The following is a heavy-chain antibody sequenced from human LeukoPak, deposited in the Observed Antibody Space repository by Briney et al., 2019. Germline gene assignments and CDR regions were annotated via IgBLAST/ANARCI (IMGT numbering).Heavy chain of an antibody. J-gene: IGHJ4*02. D-gene: IGHD1-26*01. CDR1: GFTFSSSW. CDR3: ARDGGSYSPQDY. Sequence: PGGSLRLSCAASGFTFSSSWMHWVRQAPGKGLVWVSCINSDGNSPTYADSVKGRFTISRDNAKNTLSLQMNSLRAEDTAVYYCARDGGSYSPQDYWGQGTLVTVSS. V-gene: IGHV3-74*01. CDR2: INSDGNSP.